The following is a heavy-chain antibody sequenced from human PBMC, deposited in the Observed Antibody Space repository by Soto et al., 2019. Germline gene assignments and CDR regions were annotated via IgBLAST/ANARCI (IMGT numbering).Heavy chain of an antibody. CDR1: GFIFSDYE. CDR3: VKEYCTGGTCFDALDL. D-gene: IGHD2-8*02. V-gene: IGHV3-48*03. J-gene: IGHJ3*01. Sequence: EAELVESGGGLVQPGGSLTLSCAASGFIFSDYEVDWVRQAPGRGPEWISYISDGGTTIYYAASVKGRFTISRDDAKKSLYLHMNNLRVDDTAIYFCVKEYCTGGTCFDALDLWGQGTVVTVS. CDR2: ISDGGTTI.